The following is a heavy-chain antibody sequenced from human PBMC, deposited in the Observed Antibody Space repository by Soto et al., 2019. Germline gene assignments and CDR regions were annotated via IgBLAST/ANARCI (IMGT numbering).Heavy chain of an antibody. D-gene: IGHD6-19*01. CDR1: GGTFSSYA. J-gene: IGHJ4*02. CDR2: IIPIFGTA. V-gene: IGHV1-69*13. Sequence: SVKVSCKASGGTFSSYAISWVRQAPGQGLEWMGGIIPIFGTANYAQKFQGRVTITADESTSTAYMELSSLRSEDTAVYYCASPSSGWYYFDYWGQGTLVTVSS. CDR3: ASPSSGWYYFDY.